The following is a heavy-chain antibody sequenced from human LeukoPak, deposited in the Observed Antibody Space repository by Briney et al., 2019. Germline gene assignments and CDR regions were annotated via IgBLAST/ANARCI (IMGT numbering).Heavy chain of an antibody. CDR3: ARDREGYYDSSGYPLDY. V-gene: IGHV3-11*04. Sequence: PGGSLRLSCAASGFTFSDYYMGWIPQAPGKGLEGGSYIISGGSTIYYADSAKGRLTISRDNAKNSLYLQMNSLRAEDTAVYYCARDREGYYDSSGYPLDYWGQGSLVTVSS. CDR1: GFTFSDYY. CDR2: IISGGSTI. D-gene: IGHD3-22*01. J-gene: IGHJ4*02.